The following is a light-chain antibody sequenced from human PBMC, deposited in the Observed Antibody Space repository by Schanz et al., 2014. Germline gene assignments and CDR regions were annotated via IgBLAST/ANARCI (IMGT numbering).Light chain of an antibody. J-gene: IGLJ2*01. V-gene: IGLV1-40*01. CDR1: SSNLGASYD. CDR2: GNS. Sequence: QSVLTQPPSVSGAPGQRVTISCTGSSSNLGASYDVQWYQQLPGTAPKLLVYGNSNRPSGVPDRFSGSKSGTSASLAITGLQAEDEADYYCQSYDSSLSAYVVFGGGTKLTVL. CDR3: QSYDSSLSAYVV.